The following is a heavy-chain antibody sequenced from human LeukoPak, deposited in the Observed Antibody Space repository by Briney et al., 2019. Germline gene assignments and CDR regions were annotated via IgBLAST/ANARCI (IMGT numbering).Heavy chain of an antibody. CDR3: ARVGDARRGPRGYDFDY. D-gene: IGHD5-12*01. CDR2: INPNSGGT. V-gene: IGHV1-2*02. J-gene: IGHJ4*02. Sequence: GASVKVSCKASGYTFTGYYMHWVRQAPGQGLEWMGWINPNSGGTNYAQKFQGRVTMTRDTSISTAYMELSRLRSDDTAVYYGARVGDARRGPRGYDFDYWGQGTLVTVSS. CDR1: GYTFTGYY.